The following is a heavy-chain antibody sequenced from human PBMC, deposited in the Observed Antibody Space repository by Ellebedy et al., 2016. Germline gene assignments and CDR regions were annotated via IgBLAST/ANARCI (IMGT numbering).Heavy chain of an antibody. CDR2: FDPGDGET. CDR1: GNPLTEVS. CDR3: ATDTTMVAYYFDY. V-gene: IGHV1-24*01. D-gene: IGHD5-18*01. J-gene: IGHJ4*02. Sequence: ASVKVSCKVSGNPLTEVSMHWVRQAPGKGLEWLGGFDPGDGETNYAQKFQGRVTMTEDTSTDTAYMELSSLRSEDTAVYYCATDTTMVAYYFDYWGQGTLVTVSS.